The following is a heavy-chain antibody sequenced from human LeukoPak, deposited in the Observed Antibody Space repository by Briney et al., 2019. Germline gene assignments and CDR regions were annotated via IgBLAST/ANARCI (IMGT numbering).Heavy chain of an antibody. CDR3: ARVVVTRGFFDY. CDR1: GGSISSSSYY. CDR2: IYYRGDT. J-gene: IGHJ4*02. V-gene: IGHV4-39*07. Sequence: SETLSLTCTVSGGSISSSSYYWGWIRQPPGKGLEWIGSIYYRGDTYYNPSLKSRVTISVDRSKNQFSLKLSSVTAADTAVYYCARVVVTRGFFDYWGQGTLVTVSS. D-gene: IGHD2-21*02.